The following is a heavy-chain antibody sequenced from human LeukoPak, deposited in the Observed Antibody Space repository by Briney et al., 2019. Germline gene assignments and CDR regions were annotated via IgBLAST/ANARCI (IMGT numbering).Heavy chain of an antibody. D-gene: IGHD6-19*01. CDR2: INPSGGST. V-gene: IGHV1-46*01. CDR1: GYTFTSYY. CDR3: ARAFHSPRSSGWHFDY. J-gene: IGHJ4*02. Sequence: ASVKVSCKASGYTFTSYYMHWVRQAPGQGLEWMGIINPSGGSTSYAQKFQGRVTMTRDMSTSTVYMELSSLRSEDMAVYYCARAFHSPRSSGWHFDYWGQGTLVTVSS.